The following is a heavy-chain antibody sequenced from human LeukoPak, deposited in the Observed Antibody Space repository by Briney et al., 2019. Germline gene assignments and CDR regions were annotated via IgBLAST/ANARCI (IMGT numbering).Heavy chain of an antibody. CDR3: AGWGRLSPPAASYGMDV. Sequence: GASVKVSCKASGGTFSSYAISWVRQAPGQGLEWMGRIIPIFGITNYAQKFQGRVTITADKSTSTAYMELSSLRSEDTAVYYCAGWGRLSPPAASYGMDVWGQGTTVTVSS. CDR1: GGTFSSYA. V-gene: IGHV1-69*04. CDR2: IIPIFGIT. D-gene: IGHD3-16*01. J-gene: IGHJ6*02.